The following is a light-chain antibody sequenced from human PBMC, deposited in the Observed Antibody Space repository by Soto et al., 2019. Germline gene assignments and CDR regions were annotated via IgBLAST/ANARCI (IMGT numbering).Light chain of an antibody. V-gene: IGLV2-14*03. CDR2: DVN. Sequence: QSALTQPASVSGSPGQSITISCTGTSSDVGAYNYVSWYQQHPGKAPKLLIYDVNKRPSGVSNRFSGSKSGNTASLTISGLQAEDEADYYCASYTTVTTRVVFGGGTKLTVL. CDR1: SSDVGAYNY. CDR3: ASYTTVTTRVV. J-gene: IGLJ2*01.